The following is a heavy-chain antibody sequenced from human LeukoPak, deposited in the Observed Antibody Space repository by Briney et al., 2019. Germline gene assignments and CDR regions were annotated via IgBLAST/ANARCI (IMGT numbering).Heavy chain of an antibody. J-gene: IGHJ3*02. CDR2: IGWNSGSI. CDR3: AKDMGYSGSGPDAFDI. D-gene: IGHD1-26*01. CDR1: GFTFDDYA. Sequence: PGRSLRLSCAASGFTFDDYAMHWVRQAPGKGLEWVSGIGWNSGSIGYADSVKGRFTISRDNAKNSLYLQMNSLRAEDTALYYCAKDMGYSGSGPDAFDIWGQGTMVTVSS. V-gene: IGHV3-9*01.